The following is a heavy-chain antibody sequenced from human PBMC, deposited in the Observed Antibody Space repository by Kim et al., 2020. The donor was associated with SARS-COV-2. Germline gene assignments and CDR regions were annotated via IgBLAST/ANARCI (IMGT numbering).Heavy chain of an antibody. CDR1: GGSISSYY. Sequence: SETLSLTCTVSGGSISSYYWSWIRQPPGKGLEWIGYIYYSGSTNYNPSLKSRVTISVDTSKNQFSLKLSSVTAADTAVYYYARTTTTSPYYYYGMDVWG. D-gene: IGHD1-1*01. V-gene: IGHV4-59*12. J-gene: IGHJ6*02. CDR3: ARTTTTSPYYYYGMDV. CDR2: IYYSGST.